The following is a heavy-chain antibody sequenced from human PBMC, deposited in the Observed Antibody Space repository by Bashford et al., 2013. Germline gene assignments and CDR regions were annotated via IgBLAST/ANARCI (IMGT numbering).Heavy chain of an antibody. CDR3: ARESDRAFDV. J-gene: IGHJ3*01. CDR1: GGSFNNQA. CDR2: INPSGGST. V-gene: IGHV1-46*02. Sequence: VASVKVSCKASGGSFNNQAVSWVRQAPGQGLEWMGIINPSGGSTTYAQIFEGRVTMTRDTSTSTVYMELSSVRSDDTAMYYCARESDRAFDVWGQGTMVTVSS. D-gene: IGHD2-15*01.